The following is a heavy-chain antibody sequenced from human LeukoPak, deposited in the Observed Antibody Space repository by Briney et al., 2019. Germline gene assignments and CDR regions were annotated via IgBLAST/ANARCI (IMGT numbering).Heavy chain of an antibody. Sequence: KPSETLSLTCAVSGYSISSGYYWGWIRQPPGKGLEWIGSIYHSGSTYYNPSLKSRVTISVDTSKNQFSLKLGSVTAADTAVYYCARHVSGRSCFDYWGQGTLVTVSS. J-gene: IGHJ4*02. CDR3: ARHVSGRSCFDY. D-gene: IGHD2-15*01. CDR1: GYSISSGYY. CDR2: IYHSGST. V-gene: IGHV4-38-2*01.